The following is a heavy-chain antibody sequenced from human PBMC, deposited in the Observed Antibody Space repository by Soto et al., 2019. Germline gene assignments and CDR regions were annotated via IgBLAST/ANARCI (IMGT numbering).Heavy chain of an antibody. CDR1: GFTFSSYG. Sequence: GGSLRLSCAASGFTFSSYGMHWVRQAPGKGLEWVAVISYDGSNKYYADSVKGRFTISRDNSKNTLYLQMNSLRAEDTAVYYCAKMSDGVLDYWGQGTLVTVSS. D-gene: IGHD1-1*01. CDR3: AKMSDGVLDY. J-gene: IGHJ4*02. V-gene: IGHV3-30*18. CDR2: ISYDGSNK.